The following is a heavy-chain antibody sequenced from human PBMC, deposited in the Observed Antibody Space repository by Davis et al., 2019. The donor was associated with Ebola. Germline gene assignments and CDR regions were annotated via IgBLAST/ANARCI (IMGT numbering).Heavy chain of an antibody. CDR2: ISQDGGNK. D-gene: IGHD2-15*01. CDR3: ATFGLPLGQRYYLDV. J-gene: IGHJ6*03. CDR1: GFTFSDCA. V-gene: IGHV3-30-3*01. Sequence: GESLKISCAAPGFTFSDCALHWVRQAPGKGLEWVAAISQDGGNKHYLDSVKGRFTISRDNSKNTLNLQMNSLSAEDTAVYYCATFGLPLGQRYYLDVWGRGTTVTVSS.